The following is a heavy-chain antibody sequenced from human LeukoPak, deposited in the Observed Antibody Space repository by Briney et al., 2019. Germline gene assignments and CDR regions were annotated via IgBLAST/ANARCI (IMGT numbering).Heavy chain of an antibody. CDR1: GFTVSSNY. J-gene: IGHJ4*02. D-gene: IGHD5-18*01. V-gene: IGHV3-53*01. CDR3: ARVRSYGTFDY. CDR2: IYSGGST. Sequence: GGSLRLSCAASGFTVSSNYMSWVRQAPGKGLEWVSVIYSGGSTYYADSVKGRFTISRDNSKNTLYLQMNSLRAEDTAVYYRARVRSYGTFDYWGQGTLVTVSS.